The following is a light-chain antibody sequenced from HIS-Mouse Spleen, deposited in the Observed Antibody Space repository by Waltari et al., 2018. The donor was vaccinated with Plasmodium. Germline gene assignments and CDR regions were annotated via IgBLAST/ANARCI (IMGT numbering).Light chain of an antibody. Sequence: AIWMTQSPSLLSASTGDRANISCRMSQGISSYLALYQQKPGKAPELLIYAASTLQSGVPSRFSGSGSGTDFTLTISCLQSEDFATYYCQQYYSFPYTFGQGTKLEIK. CDR3: QQYYSFPYT. V-gene: IGKV1D-8*02. J-gene: IGKJ2*01. CDR2: AAS. CDR1: QGISSY.